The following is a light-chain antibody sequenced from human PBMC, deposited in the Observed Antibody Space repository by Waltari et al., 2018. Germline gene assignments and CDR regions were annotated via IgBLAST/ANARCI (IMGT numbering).Light chain of an antibody. V-gene: IGKV1-39*01. CDR2: AAS. J-gene: IGKJ4*01. Sequence: DIQMTQSPSSVSASVGDRVTITCRASQYINNYLNWYQQKPGRGPKLLIYAASNLQSGVPSRFSGSGSGTDFTLTISSLQPGDFATYFCQQSYSNIPLTFGGGTKVEVK. CDR1: QYINNY. CDR3: QQSYSNIPLT.